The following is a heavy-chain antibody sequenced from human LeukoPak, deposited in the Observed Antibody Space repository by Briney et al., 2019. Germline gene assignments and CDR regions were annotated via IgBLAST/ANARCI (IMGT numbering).Heavy chain of an antibody. J-gene: IGHJ4*02. CDR1: GYTFTGYY. D-gene: IGHD6-6*01. Sequence: ASVQVSCKASGYTFTGYYMHWVRQAPGQGLEWMGWINPNSGGTNYAQKFQGRVTMTRDTSISTAYMKLSRLRSDDTAVYYCARDGSSSSGFDYWGQGTLVTVSS. V-gene: IGHV1-2*02. CDR2: INPNSGGT. CDR3: ARDGSSSSGFDY.